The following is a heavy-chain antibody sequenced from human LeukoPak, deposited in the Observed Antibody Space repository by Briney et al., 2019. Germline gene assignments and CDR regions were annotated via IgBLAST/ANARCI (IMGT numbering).Heavy chain of an antibody. D-gene: IGHD7-27*01. CDR1: GGSISSYY. V-gene: IGHV4-4*09. J-gene: IGHJ2*01. CDR2: IYTSGST. CDR3: ARLGNWGYWYFDL. Sequence: SETLSLTCTVSGGSISSYYWSWIRQPPGKGLEWIGYIYTSGSTNYNPSLKSRVTISVDTSKNQFSLKLSSVTAADTAVYYCARLGNWGYWYFDLWGRGTLVTVSS.